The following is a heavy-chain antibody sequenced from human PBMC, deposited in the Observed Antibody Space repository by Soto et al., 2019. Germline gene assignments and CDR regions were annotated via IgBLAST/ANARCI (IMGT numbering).Heavy chain of an antibody. D-gene: IGHD3-9*01. J-gene: IGHJ5*02. Sequence: ELQLVQSGAEVKKPGESLKISCKGSGHSFTNNWIGWVRQVPGKGLEWTGIIYPGDSDTRYSPSFQGQVTISADKSSATAYLQWSSLKASDTAMYYCARQGSINWFDPWGQGTLVIVSS. CDR1: GHSFTNNW. V-gene: IGHV5-51*01. CDR3: ARQGSINWFDP. CDR2: IYPGDSDT.